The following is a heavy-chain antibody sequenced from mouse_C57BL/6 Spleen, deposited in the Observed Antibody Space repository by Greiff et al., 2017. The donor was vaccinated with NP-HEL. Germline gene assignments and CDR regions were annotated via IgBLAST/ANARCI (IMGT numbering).Heavy chain of an antibody. CDR3: ARKVYYSNYAGAMDY. CDR2: ISSGSSTI. CDR1: GFTFSDYG. J-gene: IGHJ4*01. D-gene: IGHD2-5*01. Sequence: EVQLVESGGGLVKPGGSLKLSCAASGFTFSDYGMHWVRQAPEKGLEWVAYISSGSSTIYYAETVKGRFTISRDNAKNTLILQMTSLRSEDTAMYYCARKVYYSNYAGAMDYWGQGTSVTVSS. V-gene: IGHV5-17*01.